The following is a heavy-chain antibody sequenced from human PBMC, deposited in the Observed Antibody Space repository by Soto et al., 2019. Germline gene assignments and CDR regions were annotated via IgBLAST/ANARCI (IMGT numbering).Heavy chain of an antibody. D-gene: IGHD5-18*01. Sequence: QVQLVQSGAEVKKPGSSVKVSCKASGGTFSSYTISWVRQAPGQGLEWMGRIIPILGIANYAQKFQGRVTITADKSTSTAYMELSSGRSEDQAVDYCARLVDTADFDYWGQGTLVTVSS. V-gene: IGHV1-69*02. CDR1: GGTFSSYT. J-gene: IGHJ4*02. CDR3: ARLVDTADFDY. CDR2: IIPILGIA.